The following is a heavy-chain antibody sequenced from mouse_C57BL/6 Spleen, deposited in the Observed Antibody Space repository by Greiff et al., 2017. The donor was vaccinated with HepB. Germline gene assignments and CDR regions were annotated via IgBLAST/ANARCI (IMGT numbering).Heavy chain of an antibody. Sequence: EVQLQQSGPELVQPGASVKISCKASGYTFTDYYMNWVKQSHGTSLEWIGDINPNNGGTSYHQKFKGKATLTVDKSSSTAYMELRSLTSEDSAGYYCARRTSDYSKGKYYAMVYWGQGTSV. J-gene: IGHJ4*01. V-gene: IGHV1-26*01. CDR2: INPNNGGT. CDR1: GYTFTDYY. D-gene: IGHD2-5*01. CDR3: ARRTSDYSKGKYYAMVY.